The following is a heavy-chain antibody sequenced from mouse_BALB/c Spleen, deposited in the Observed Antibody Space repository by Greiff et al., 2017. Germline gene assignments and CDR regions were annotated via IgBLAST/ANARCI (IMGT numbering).Heavy chain of an antibody. J-gene: IGHJ4*01. V-gene: IGHV7-3*02. D-gene: IGHD1-1*01. CDR3: ARDMTTVVANDAMDY. CDR1: GFTFTDYY. CDR2: IRNKANGYTT. Sequence: EVKLVESGGGLVQPGGSLRLSCATSGFTFTDYYMSWVRQPPGKALEWLGFIRNKANGYTTEYSASVKGRFTISRDNSQSILYLQMNTLRAEDSATYYCARDMTTVVANDAMDYWGQGTSVTVSS.